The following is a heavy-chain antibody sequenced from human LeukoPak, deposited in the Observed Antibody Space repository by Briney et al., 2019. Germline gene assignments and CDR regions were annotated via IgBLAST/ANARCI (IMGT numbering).Heavy chain of an antibody. CDR2: IYPGDSDT. J-gene: IGHJ5*02. Sequence: GESLKISCKGSGYSFTSYWIGWVRQMPGKGLEWMGIIYPGDSDTRYSPSFQGQVTISADKSISTAYLQWSSLKASDTAMYYCARQWLHYYDSSGQSVNWFDPWGQGTLVTVSS. V-gene: IGHV5-51*01. D-gene: IGHD3-22*01. CDR3: ARQWLHYYDSSGQSVNWFDP. CDR1: GYSFTSYW.